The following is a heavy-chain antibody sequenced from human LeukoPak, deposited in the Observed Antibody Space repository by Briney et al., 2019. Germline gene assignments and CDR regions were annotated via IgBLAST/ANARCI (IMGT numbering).Heavy chain of an antibody. CDR3: AKAHCSSTSCSRADN. V-gene: IGHV3-23*01. CDR1: GFTFTRYA. CDR2: IYGSGGTT. D-gene: IGHD2-2*01. J-gene: IGHJ4*02. Sequence: PGGSQRLSCAACGFTFTRYAMAWVRQAPGKGLEWVSAIYGSGGTTFYADSVKGRVTISRVQSTNTVYLQMNSLRADDTAVYYCAKAHCSSTSCSRADNWGQGTLVTVSS.